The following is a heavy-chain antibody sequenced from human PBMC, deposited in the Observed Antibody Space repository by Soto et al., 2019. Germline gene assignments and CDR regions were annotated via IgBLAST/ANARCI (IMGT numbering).Heavy chain of an antibody. CDR2: ISWDGGST. V-gene: IGHV3-43D*04. CDR3: AKDVSSSPPYGMDV. J-gene: IGHJ6*02. Sequence: PGGSLRLSCAASGFTFDDYAMHWVRQAPGKGLEWVPLISWDGGSTYYADSVKGRFTISRDNSKNSLYLQMNSLRAEDTALYYCAKDVSSSPPYGMDVWGQGTTVTVSS. CDR1: GFTFDDYA. D-gene: IGHD6-13*01.